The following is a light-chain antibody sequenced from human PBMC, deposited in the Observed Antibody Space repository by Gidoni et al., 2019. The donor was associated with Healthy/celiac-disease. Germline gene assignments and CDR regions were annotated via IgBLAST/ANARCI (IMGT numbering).Light chain of an antibody. CDR3: QVWDSSSDHPV. CDR2: DDS. Sequence: SYVLTQPPSVSAAPGQTARITCGGNNIGSKSVHWYQQKPGQAPVLVVYDDSDWPSGIPERFSGSNPGNTATLTISRVEAGDEADYYCQVWDSSSDHPVFGGGTKLTVL. V-gene: IGLV3-21*02. CDR1: NIGSKS. J-gene: IGLJ2*01.